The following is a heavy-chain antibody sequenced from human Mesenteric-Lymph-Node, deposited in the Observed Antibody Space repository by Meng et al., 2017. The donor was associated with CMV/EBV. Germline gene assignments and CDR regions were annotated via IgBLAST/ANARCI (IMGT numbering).Heavy chain of an antibody. CDR3: ARDPWSRLRFLEWSNFDY. Sequence: GGSLRLSCAASGFTFSSYEMNWVRQAPGKGLEWVSYISSSGSTIYYADSVKGRFTISRDNAKNSLYLQMNSLRAEDTAVYYCARDPWSRLRFLEWSNFDYWGQGTLVTVSS. D-gene: IGHD3-3*01. CDR1: GFTFSSYE. CDR2: ISSSGSTI. J-gene: IGHJ4*02. V-gene: IGHV3-48*03.